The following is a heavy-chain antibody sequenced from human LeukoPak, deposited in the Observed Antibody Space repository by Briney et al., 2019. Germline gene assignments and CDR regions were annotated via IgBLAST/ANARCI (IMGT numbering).Heavy chain of an antibody. V-gene: IGHV1-18*01. CDR1: GYTFTSYG. Sequence: EASVKVSCKASGYTFTSYGISWVRQAPGQGLEWMGWISAYNGNTNYAQKLQGRVTMTTDTSTSTAYMELRSLKSDDTAVYYCARAYDIAAAGTADYWGQGTLVTVSS. J-gene: IGHJ4*02. D-gene: IGHD6-13*01. CDR3: ARAYDIAAAGTADY. CDR2: ISAYNGNT.